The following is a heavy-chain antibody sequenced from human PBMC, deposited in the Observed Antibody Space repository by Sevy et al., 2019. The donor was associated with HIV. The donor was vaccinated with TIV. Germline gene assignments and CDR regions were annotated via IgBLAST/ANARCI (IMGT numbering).Heavy chain of an antibody. D-gene: IGHD3-22*01. CDR3: AREGYYDVSGYPRHYFDY. J-gene: IGHJ4*02. Sequence: SETLSLTCAVSGDSNSRNNWWSWVRQPPGKGLEWIGGIYDSGDTNFNPTLKSRVTISLDKSKNQFSLKLTSLTAADTAVYYCAREGYYDVSGYPRHYFDYWGQGALVTVSS. CDR1: GDSNSRNNW. V-gene: IGHV4-4*02. CDR2: IYDSGDT.